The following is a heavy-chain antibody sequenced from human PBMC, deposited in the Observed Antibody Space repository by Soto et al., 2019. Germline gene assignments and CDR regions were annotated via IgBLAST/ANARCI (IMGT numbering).Heavy chain of an antibody. J-gene: IGHJ5*02. CDR1: GYSFTDYG. V-gene: IGHV1-18*01. CDR2: ISCHNANT. CDR3: TRGPSYNSGWYRDWFDP. Sequence: QVHLEQSGGEVRKPGASVKVSCKASGYSFTDYGITWVRQAPGKGPEWMGWISCHNANTSHAQKFQDRVTLSTETSKKTAYRELRSLRSDDTAVYYCTRGPSYNSGWYRDWFDPWGQGTLVTVSS. D-gene: IGHD6-19*01.